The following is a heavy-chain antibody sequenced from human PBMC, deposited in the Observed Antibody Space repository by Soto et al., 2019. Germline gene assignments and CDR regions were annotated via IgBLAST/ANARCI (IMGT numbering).Heavy chain of an antibody. Sequence: SETLSLTCTVSGGSMRNYCWTWIRQPPGKGLEWIGYIHYSGTTSFFPSYNPSLRSRVTISEDTSKNQFSLNLLSVTTADTAVYFCAAGEASSRNLAPYYLDFWGQGTLVTAPQ. CDR3: AAGEASSRNLAPYYLDF. J-gene: IGHJ4*02. CDR2: IHYSGTT. CDR1: GGSMRNYC. V-gene: IGHV4-59*01. D-gene: IGHD6-13*01.